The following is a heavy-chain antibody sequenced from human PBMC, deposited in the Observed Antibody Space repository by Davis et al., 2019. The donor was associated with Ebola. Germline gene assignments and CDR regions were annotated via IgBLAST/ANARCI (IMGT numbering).Heavy chain of an antibody. CDR1: GFTFSNAW. D-gene: IGHD3-3*01. CDR2: ISSSSSYI. CDR3: ARGLDFWSGYYGCYFDY. V-gene: IGHV3-21*01. J-gene: IGHJ4*02. Sequence: GESLKISCAASGFTFSNAWMSWVRQAPGKGLEWVSSISSSSSYIYYADSVKGRFTISRDNAKNSLYLQMNSLRAEDTAVYYCARGLDFWSGYYGCYFDYWGQGTLVTVSS.